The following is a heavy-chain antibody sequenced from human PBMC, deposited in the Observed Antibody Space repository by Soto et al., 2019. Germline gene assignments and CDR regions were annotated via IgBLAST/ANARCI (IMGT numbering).Heavy chain of an antibody. CDR2: IKSKTDGGTT. J-gene: IGHJ3*01. CDR3: NPPHGRNAFDP. Sequence: EVQLVESGGGLVKPGGSLRLSCAASGFTFGNAWMSWVRQAPGRGLEWVGRIKSKTDGGTTNYAAPVKDRFTISRDNSKNPLNLQINSMKPEDPAVYYCNPPHGRNAFDPWAQGTMVPVSS. V-gene: IGHV3-15*01. CDR1: GFTFGNAW.